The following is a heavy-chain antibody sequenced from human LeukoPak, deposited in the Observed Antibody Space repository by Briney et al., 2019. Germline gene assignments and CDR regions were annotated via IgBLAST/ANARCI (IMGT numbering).Heavy chain of an antibody. V-gene: IGHV3-30*18. J-gene: IGHJ4*02. D-gene: IGHD3-10*01. CDR3: AKDRRFGELLYYFDY. CDR2: ISYDGSNK. Sequence: GGSLRLSCAASGFTFSSYGMHWVRQAPGKGLEWVAVISYDGSNKYYADSVKGRFTISRDNSKNTLYLQMNSLRAEDTAVYYCAKDRRFGELLYYFDYWGQGTLVTVSS. CDR1: GFTFSSYG.